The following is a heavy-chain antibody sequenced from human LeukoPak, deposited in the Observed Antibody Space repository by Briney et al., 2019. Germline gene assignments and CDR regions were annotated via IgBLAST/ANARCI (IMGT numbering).Heavy chain of an antibody. Sequence: SETLSLTCTVSGGSISSSDCCWGWIRQPPGKGLEWIGSIHYIGATYYYPSLKSRVTISVDTSKNQFSLKLTSVTAADTAVYYCARPSTSGSYYYWSQGILVIVST. D-gene: IGHD1-26*01. CDR2: IHYIGAT. CDR3: ARPSTSGSYYY. V-gene: IGHV4-39*01. J-gene: IGHJ4*02. CDR1: GGSISSSDCC.